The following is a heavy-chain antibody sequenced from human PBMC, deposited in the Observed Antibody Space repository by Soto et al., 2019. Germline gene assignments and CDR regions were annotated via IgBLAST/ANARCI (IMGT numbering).Heavy chain of an antibody. CDR1: GFTFSSYA. V-gene: IGHV3-64D*06. Sequence: GGSLRLSCSASGFTFSSYAMHWVRQSPGKGLEYVSAISSNGGSTYYADSVKGRFTISRDNSKNTLYLQMSSLRAEDTAVYYCVKDSGYSSGWGRYYYGMDVWGQGTTVTVSS. CDR2: ISSNGGST. D-gene: IGHD6-19*01. CDR3: VKDSGYSSGWGRYYYGMDV. J-gene: IGHJ6*02.